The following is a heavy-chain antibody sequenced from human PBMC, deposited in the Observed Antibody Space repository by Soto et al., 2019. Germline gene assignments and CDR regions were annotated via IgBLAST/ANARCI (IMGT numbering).Heavy chain of an antibody. V-gene: IGHV3-30-3*01. CDR3: AREFSMVVVAPGY. J-gene: IGHJ4*02. CDR2: ISSDGSNE. D-gene: IGHD2-15*01. CDR1: GFTFSSYA. Sequence: QVQLVESGGGVVQPGRSLRLSCAASGFTFSSYAMHWVRHAPGKGLEWLAVISSDGSNEYYADSVKGRFTISRDNSKDTVYLQMRSLRAEDTAVSYCAREFSMVVVAPGYWGQGTLVTVSS.